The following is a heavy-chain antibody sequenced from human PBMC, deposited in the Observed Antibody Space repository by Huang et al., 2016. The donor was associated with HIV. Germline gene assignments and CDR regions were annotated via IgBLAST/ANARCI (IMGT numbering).Heavy chain of an antibody. Sequence: EVQLVESGGGLVQPGGSLRLSCAASGFTFSSYWMHWVRQVPGKGLVWVSHIKRDGRSTSYADSVKGRFTISRDNAKNTLYLQMNSLRAEDTVVYYCARGSRQGKYYYGSGTAYWGQGTLVTVSS. CDR2: IKRDGRST. J-gene: IGHJ4*02. CDR1: GFTFSSYW. CDR3: ARGSRQGKYYYGSGTAY. D-gene: IGHD3-10*01. V-gene: IGHV3-74*01.